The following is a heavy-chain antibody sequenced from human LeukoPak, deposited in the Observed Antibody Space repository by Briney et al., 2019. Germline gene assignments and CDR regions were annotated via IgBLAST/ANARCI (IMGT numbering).Heavy chain of an antibody. J-gene: IGHJ6*04. Sequence: GGSLRLSCAASGFTFDDYGMSWVRQAPGKGLEWVSGINWNGGSTGCADSVKGRSAISRDNAKNSLYLQMNSLRAEDTAVYYCAELGITMIGGVWGKGTTVTISS. D-gene: IGHD3-10*02. CDR3: AELGITMIGGV. CDR1: GFTFDDYG. V-gene: IGHV3-20*04. CDR2: INWNGGST.